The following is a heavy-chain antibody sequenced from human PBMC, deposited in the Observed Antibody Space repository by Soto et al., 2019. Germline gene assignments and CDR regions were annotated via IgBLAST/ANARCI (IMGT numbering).Heavy chain of an antibody. CDR1: GFTFSWYD. J-gene: IGHJ6*02. D-gene: IGHD2-2*01. CDR2: IGTAGDT. Sequence: HPGGSLRLSCAASGFTFSWYDMHWVRQATGKGLDWVSAIGTAGDTYYPDSVKGRFTISREDAKNSLYLQMNSLRAGDTAVYYCARDIVLVPAANDYYYYGMDVWGQGTTVTVSS. CDR3: ARDIVLVPAANDYYYYGMDV. V-gene: IGHV3-13*01.